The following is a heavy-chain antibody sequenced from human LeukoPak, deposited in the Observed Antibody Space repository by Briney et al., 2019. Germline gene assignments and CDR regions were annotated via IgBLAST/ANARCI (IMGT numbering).Heavy chain of an antibody. CDR2: IYYSGST. D-gene: IGHD3-22*01. Sequence: SETLSLTCTVSGGSISSGDYYWSWIRQPPGKGLEWIGYIYYSGSTSYNPSLKSRVTISVDTSKKQPSLKLSSVTAADTAVYYCARDYYDSSGYYYFAYWGQGTLVTVSS. V-gene: IGHV4-30-4*08. CDR1: GGSISSGDYY. CDR3: ARDYYDSSGYYYFAY. J-gene: IGHJ4*02.